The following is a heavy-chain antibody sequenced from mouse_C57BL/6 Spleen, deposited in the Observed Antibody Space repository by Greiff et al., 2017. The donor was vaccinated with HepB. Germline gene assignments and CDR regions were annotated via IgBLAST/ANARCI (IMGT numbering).Heavy chain of an antibody. D-gene: IGHD1-1*01. CDR3: ARLDYGSSYDY. Sequence: QVQLKESGAELARPGASVKLSCKASGYTFTSYGISWVKQRTGQGLEWIGEIYPRSGNTYYNEKFKGKATLTADKSSSTAYMELRSLTSEDSAVYFCARLDYGSSYDYWGQGTTLTVSS. V-gene: IGHV1-81*01. CDR2: IYPRSGNT. J-gene: IGHJ2*01. CDR1: GYTFTSYG.